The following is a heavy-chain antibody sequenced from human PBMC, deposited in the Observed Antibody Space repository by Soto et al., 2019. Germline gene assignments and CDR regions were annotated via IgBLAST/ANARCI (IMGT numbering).Heavy chain of an antibody. CDR2: INPNSGGT. Sequence: GASVKVSCKASGYTFTGYYMHWVRQAPGQGLEWMGWINPNSGGTNYAQKFQGWVTMTRDTSISTAYMELSRLRSDDTAVYYCARAHPDDYSTLDYWGQGTLVTVSS. CDR1: GYTFTGYY. V-gene: IGHV1-2*04. J-gene: IGHJ4*02. D-gene: IGHD4-4*01. CDR3: ARAHPDDYSTLDY.